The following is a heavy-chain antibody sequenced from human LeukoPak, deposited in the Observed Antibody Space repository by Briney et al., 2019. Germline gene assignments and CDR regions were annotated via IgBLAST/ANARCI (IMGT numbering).Heavy chain of an antibody. V-gene: IGHV5-51*01. CDR2: IYPGDSDT. CDR3: ARHTRSPQAPRGFDY. D-gene: IGHD3-10*01. CDR1: GYSFTSYW. J-gene: IGHJ4*02. Sequence: GESLKISCKRSGYSFTSYWIGWVRQMPGKGLEWMGIIYPGDSDTRYSPSFQGQVTISADKSISTAYLQWSSLKASDTAMYYRARHTRSPQAPRGFDYWGQGTLVTVSS.